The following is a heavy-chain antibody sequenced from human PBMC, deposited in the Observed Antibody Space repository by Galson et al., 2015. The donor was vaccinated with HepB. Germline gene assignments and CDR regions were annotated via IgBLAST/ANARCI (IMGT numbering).Heavy chain of an antibody. V-gene: IGHV3-21*01. Sequence: SLRLSCAASGFTFSNYSMSWVRQSPGKGLEWVSSISGGRRYIYYADSMKGRFSISRDNAENSLYLQINSLRAEDTAVYYCARDLARYNWNYSGNNYFDNWGQGTLVTVSS. D-gene: IGHD1-7*01. CDR3: ARDLARYNWNYSGNNYFDN. J-gene: IGHJ4*02. CDR2: ISGGRRYI. CDR1: GFTFSNYS.